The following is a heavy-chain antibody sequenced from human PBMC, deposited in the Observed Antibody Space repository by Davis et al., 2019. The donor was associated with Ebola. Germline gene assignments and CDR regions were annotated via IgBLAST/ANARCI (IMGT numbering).Heavy chain of an antibody. Sequence: GESLKISCAGSGFTFSGYWMHWVRQAAGKGLVWVSRINSDGSSISYADSVKGRFTISRDNAKNSLYLQMNSLRAEDTAVYYCARGLVRSPFGWGQGTLVTVSS. V-gene: IGHV3-74*01. CDR1: GFTFSGYW. CDR3: ARGLVRSPFG. J-gene: IGHJ4*02. D-gene: IGHD3-9*01. CDR2: INSDGSSI.